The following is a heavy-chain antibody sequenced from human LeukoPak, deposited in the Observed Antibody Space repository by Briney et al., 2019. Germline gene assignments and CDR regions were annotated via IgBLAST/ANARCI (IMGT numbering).Heavy chain of an antibody. Sequence: ASVKVSCKASGGTFSSYAISWVRQAPGQGLEWMGWISAYNGNTNYAQKLQGRVTMTTDTSASTAYMELRSLRSDDTAVYYCARRGMTTGDYWGQGTLVTVSS. D-gene: IGHD4-17*01. J-gene: IGHJ4*02. V-gene: IGHV1-18*01. CDR2: ISAYNGNT. CDR1: GGTFSSYA. CDR3: ARRGMTTGDY.